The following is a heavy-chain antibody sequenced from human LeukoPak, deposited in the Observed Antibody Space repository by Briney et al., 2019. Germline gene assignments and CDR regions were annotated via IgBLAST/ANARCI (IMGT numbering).Heavy chain of an antibody. Sequence: PSETLSLTCAVYGGSFSGYYWSWIRQPPGKGLEWIGEINHSGSTNYNPSLKSRVTISVDSSKNQFSLKLTSVTAADTAVYYCARAQTYYGSGSYLYWGQGTLVTVSS. V-gene: IGHV4-34*01. CDR3: ARAQTYYGSGSYLY. D-gene: IGHD3-10*01. J-gene: IGHJ4*02. CDR2: INHSGST. CDR1: GGSFSGYY.